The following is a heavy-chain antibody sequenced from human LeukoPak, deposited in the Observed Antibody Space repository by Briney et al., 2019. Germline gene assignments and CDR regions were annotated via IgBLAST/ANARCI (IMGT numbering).Heavy chain of an antibody. V-gene: IGHV1-2*02. D-gene: IGHD3-22*01. CDR2: INPNSGGT. Sequence: GASVNVSCTASGYTFTGYYMHWVRQAPGQGREGMGLINPNSGGTNYAQKFQGRVTMTRDTSISTAYMELSRLRSDDTAVYYCASGTMIANGDYWGQGTLVTVSS. CDR3: ASGTMIANGDY. J-gene: IGHJ4*02. CDR1: GYTFTGYY.